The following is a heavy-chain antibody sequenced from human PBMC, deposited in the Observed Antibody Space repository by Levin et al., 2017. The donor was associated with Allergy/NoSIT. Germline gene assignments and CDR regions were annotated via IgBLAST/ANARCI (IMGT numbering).Heavy chain of an antibody. Sequence: ASVKVSCKASGYTFTSYGISWVRQAPGQGLEWMGWISAYNGNTNYAQKLQGRVTMTTDTSTSTAYMELRSLRSDDTAVYYCAREGDMVAAAGFHGMDVWGQGTTVTVSS. CDR1: GYTFTSYG. J-gene: IGHJ6*02. CDR2: ISAYNGNT. D-gene: IGHD6-13*01. CDR3: AREGDMVAAAGFHGMDV. V-gene: IGHV1-18*01.